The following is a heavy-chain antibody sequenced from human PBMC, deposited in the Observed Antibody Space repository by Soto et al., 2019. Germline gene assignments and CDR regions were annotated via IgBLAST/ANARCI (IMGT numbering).Heavy chain of an antibody. CDR3: ARYSGSNVAFDI. Sequence: AASVKVSCKSSGYTFTSYGISCVRQAPGQGLEWMGWISAYNGNTNYAQKLQGRVTMTTDTSTSTAYMELRSLRSDDTAVYYCARYSGSNVAFDIWGQGTMVTVSS. CDR1: GYTFTSYG. V-gene: IGHV1-18*01. CDR2: ISAYNGNT. D-gene: IGHD1-26*01. J-gene: IGHJ3*02.